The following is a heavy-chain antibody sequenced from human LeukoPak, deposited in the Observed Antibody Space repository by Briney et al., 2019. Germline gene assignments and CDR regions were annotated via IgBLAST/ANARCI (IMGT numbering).Heavy chain of an antibody. Sequence: SSETLSLTCTVSIHSISIGSYYCGWIRQPPGKGLEWIGSIYYTGGTYYNPSLKSRVTISVDTSTNQLSLKLTSVTAADTGVYFCARQYDYWGQGTLVTVSS. CDR3: ARQYDY. CDR2: IYYTGGT. J-gene: IGHJ4*02. V-gene: IGHV4-39*01. CDR1: IHSISIGSYY.